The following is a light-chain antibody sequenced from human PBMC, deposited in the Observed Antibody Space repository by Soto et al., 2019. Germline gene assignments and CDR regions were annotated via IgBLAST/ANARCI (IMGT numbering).Light chain of an antibody. CDR1: QSVSSSY. Sequence: EIVLTQSPGTLSLSPGERATLSCRASQSVSSSYLAWYQQKPGQAPRLLIYGASSRATGIPDRFSGSGSGTGFTLTISRLEPEDFAVYYCQHFGPSPTYTFGQGTKLEIK. CDR2: GAS. J-gene: IGKJ2*01. CDR3: QHFGPSPTYT. V-gene: IGKV3-20*01.